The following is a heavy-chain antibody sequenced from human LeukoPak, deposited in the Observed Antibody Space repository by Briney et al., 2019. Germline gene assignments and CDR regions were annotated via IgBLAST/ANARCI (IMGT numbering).Heavy chain of an antibody. CDR1: GGSISSSGYY. CDR2: IYYSGSI. J-gene: IGHJ4*02. D-gene: IGHD3-16*01. Sequence: PSETLSLTCTVSGGSISSSGYYWVWIRQPPGKGLEWIGSIYYSGSIYYNPSLKSRVSISVDTSNNHFSLKLTSVTATDTAVYYCARVGPSTGGGDYWGQGTLVTVSS. V-gene: IGHV4-39*02. CDR3: ARVGPSTGGGDY.